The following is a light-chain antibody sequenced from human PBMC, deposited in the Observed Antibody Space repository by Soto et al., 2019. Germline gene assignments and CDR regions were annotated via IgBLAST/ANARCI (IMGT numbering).Light chain of an antibody. CDR3: QQSYSTPSLT. J-gene: IGKJ4*01. CDR2: AAS. CDR1: QSIDKY. V-gene: IGKV1-39*01. Sequence: DLQMTQSPSSLSASVGDRVTITCPASQSIDKYLNWYQQKPGKGPDLLIYAASNLRTGVPSRFSGSGSATDFTLTISSLLPEDFATYFCQQSYSTPSLTFGGGTKVDIK.